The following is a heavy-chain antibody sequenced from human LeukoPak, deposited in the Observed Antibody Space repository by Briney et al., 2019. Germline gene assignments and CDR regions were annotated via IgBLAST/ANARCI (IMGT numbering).Heavy chain of an antibody. CDR2: FHYSGST. Sequence: SETLSLTCTVSGGSISSNYWSWIRQPPGKELEWIGCFHYSGSTNYNPSLKSRITISVDTSKNQFSLKLSSVTAADTAVYYCARLDSGSYTNPFDYWGQGTLVTVSS. CDR3: ARLDSGSYTNPFDY. J-gene: IGHJ4*02. V-gene: IGHV4-59*12. D-gene: IGHD1-26*01. CDR1: GGSISSNY.